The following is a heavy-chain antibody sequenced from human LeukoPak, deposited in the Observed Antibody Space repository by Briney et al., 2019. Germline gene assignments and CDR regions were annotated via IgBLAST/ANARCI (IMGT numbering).Heavy chain of an antibody. D-gene: IGHD1-7*01. CDR1: GGSFSDYY. Sequence: PSETLSLTCAVYGGSFSDYYWSWIRQPPGKGLEWIGYIYYSGSTNYNPSLKSRVTISVDTSKNQFSLKLSSVTAADTAVYYCSRGITGTWGQGTLVTVSS. CDR3: SRGITGT. V-gene: IGHV4-34*01. CDR2: IYYSGST. J-gene: IGHJ4*02.